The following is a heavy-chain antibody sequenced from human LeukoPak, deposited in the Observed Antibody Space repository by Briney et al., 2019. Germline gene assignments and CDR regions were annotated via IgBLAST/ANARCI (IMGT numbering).Heavy chain of an antibody. CDR2: IYYSGST. Sequence: SETLSLTCTVSGGSISSYYWSWIRQPPGKGLEWIGYIYYSGSTNYNPSLKSRVTISVDTSKNQFSLKLSSVIAADTAVYYCAREGDYGRLDYWGQGTLVTVSS. D-gene: IGHD4-17*01. V-gene: IGHV4-59*01. CDR3: AREGDYGRLDY. J-gene: IGHJ4*02. CDR1: GGSISSYY.